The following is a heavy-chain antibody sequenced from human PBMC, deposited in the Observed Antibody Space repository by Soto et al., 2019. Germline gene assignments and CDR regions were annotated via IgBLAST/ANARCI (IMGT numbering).Heavy chain of an antibody. V-gene: IGHV1-18*01. D-gene: IGHD3-3*01. CDR2: ISCYNGKT. CDR1: GYSFTAYG. J-gene: IGHJ6*02. Sequence: QVQVVQSGDEVKETGASVRVSCKTSGYSFTAYGISWVRQAPGQGLEWMGWISCYNGKTKYAQKVQGRVTMTTDTSTSXAYMXXXSLXSDDTAIYYCARDAPPPELRFLEWHNYDYNGMDVWGQGTTVTVSS. CDR3: ARDAPPPELRFLEWHNYDYNGMDV.